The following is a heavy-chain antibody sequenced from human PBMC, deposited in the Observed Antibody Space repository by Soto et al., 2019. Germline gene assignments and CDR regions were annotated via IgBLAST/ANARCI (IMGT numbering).Heavy chain of an antibody. J-gene: IGHJ4*02. V-gene: IGHV1-69*04. CDR3: ARDLSYSYGFPLDY. CDR1: GGTFSTST. Sequence: SVKVSCKASGGTFSTSTITWVRQAPGQGLEWMGRIIPIIGIINYAQKFQGRVTITADKFTGTAYMELTRLRSDDTAVYYCARDLSYSYGFPLDYWGQGTLVTSPQ. D-gene: IGHD5-18*01. CDR2: IIPIIGII.